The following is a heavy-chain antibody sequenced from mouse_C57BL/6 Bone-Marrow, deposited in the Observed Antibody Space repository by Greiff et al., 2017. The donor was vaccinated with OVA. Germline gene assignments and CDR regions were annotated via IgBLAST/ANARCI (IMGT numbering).Heavy chain of an antibody. J-gene: IGHJ1*03. CDR2: ISSGSSTI. CDR3: ANSNWDWYFDV. Sequence: EVQLVESGGGLVKPGGSLKLSCAASGFTFSDYGMHWVRQAPEKGLEWVAYISSGSSTIYYADTVKGRFTISRDNAKNTLFLQMTSLRSEDTAMYYCANSNWDWYFDVWGTGTTVTVSS. V-gene: IGHV5-17*01. D-gene: IGHD4-1*01. CDR1: GFTFSDYG.